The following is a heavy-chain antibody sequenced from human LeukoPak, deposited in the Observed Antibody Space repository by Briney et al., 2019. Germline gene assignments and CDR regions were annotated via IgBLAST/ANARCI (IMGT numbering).Heavy chain of an antibody. CDR2: INHSGST. Sequence: SETLSLTCAVYGGSFSGYYWSWIRQPPGKGLEWIGEINHSGSTNYNPSLKSRVTVSVDTSKNQFSLRLTSVSAADTAVYYCVRGPYGSGISNWFDPWGQGTPVIVSS. D-gene: IGHD3-10*01. CDR1: GGSFSGYY. CDR3: VRGPYGSGISNWFDP. V-gene: IGHV4-34*01. J-gene: IGHJ5*02.